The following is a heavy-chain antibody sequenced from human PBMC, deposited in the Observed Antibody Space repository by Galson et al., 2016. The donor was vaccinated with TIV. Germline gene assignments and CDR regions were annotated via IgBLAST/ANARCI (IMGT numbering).Heavy chain of an antibody. V-gene: IGHV4-39*07. CDR2: VYHTGNT. Sequence: ETLSLTCSVSGASISTSSNYWVWIRQPPGKGLEWIGSVYHTGNTYYNPSLKSRVAVSIATSRNQFSLKLSSVTAPDTAVYFCSRVYSDYPGGAFDIWGQGTMVTVSS. J-gene: IGHJ3*02. D-gene: IGHD4-11*01. CDR1: GASISTSSNY. CDR3: SRVYSDYPGGAFDI.